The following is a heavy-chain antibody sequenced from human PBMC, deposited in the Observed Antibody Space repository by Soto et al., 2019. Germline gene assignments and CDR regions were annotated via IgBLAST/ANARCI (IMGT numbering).Heavy chain of an antibody. CDR3: ARDFLSGYDFNWFDP. CDR1: GFTFSSYW. V-gene: IGHV3-21*01. CDR2: ISRSSSYI. J-gene: IGHJ5*02. Sequence: GGSLRLSCTASGFTFSSYWMHWVRQAPGKGLQWVSSISRSSSYIYYADSLKGRFTISRDNAKNSLYLQMNSLRAEDTAVYYCARDFLSGYDFNWFDPWGPGTLVTVSS. D-gene: IGHD5-12*01.